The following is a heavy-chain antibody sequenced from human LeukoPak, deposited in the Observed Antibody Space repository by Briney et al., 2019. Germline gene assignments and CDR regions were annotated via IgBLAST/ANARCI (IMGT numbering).Heavy chain of an antibody. Sequence: ASVKVSCKASGYTFTSYDINWVRQATGQGLEWMGWMNPNSGNTGYAQKFQGRVTITRNTSISTAYMELSSLRSEDTAVYYCARGGPGYYDSSGYFDYWGQGTLVTVSS. CDR1: GYTFTSYD. CDR3: ARGGPGYYDSSGYFDY. CDR2: MNPNSGNT. D-gene: IGHD3-22*01. V-gene: IGHV1-8*03. J-gene: IGHJ4*02.